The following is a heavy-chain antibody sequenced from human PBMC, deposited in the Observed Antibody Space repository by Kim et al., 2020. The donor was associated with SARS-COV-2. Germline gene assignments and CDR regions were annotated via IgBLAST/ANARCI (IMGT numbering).Heavy chain of an antibody. CDR1: GGSISSYY. Sequence: SETLSLTCTVSGGSISSYYWSWIRQPAGKGLEWIGRIYTSGSTNYNPSLKSRVTMSVDTSKNQFSLKLSSVTAADTAVYYCAREVAAAAGTWGDYYYYYMDVWGKGTTVTVSS. D-gene: IGHD6-13*01. CDR3: AREVAAAAGTWGDYYYYYMDV. J-gene: IGHJ6*03. V-gene: IGHV4-4*07. CDR2: IYTSGST.